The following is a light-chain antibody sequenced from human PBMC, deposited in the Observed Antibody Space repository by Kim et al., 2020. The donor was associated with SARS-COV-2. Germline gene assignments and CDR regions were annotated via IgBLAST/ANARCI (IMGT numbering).Light chain of an antibody. J-gene: IGLJ1*01. CDR2: QDS. CDR1: KLGDKY. Sequence: SYELTQPPSVSVSPGQTTSITCSGDKLGDKYACWYQQKPGQSPVLVIYQDSKRPSGIPERFSGSNSGNTATLTISGTQAMDEADYYCQAWDSSTYVFGTGTKVTFL. V-gene: IGLV3-1*01. CDR3: QAWDSSTYV.